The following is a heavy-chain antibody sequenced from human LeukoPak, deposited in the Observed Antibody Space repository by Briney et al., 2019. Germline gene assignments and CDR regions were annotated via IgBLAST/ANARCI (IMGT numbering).Heavy chain of an antibody. CDR3: ARDSTSYCSTAHCKGGTFDH. CDR1: GFTVTWNY. V-gene: IGHV3-66*01. J-gene: IGHJ4*02. CDR2: IYSAGST. D-gene: IGHD2-8*01. Sequence: GGSLRLSCAASGFTVTWNYMTWVRQAPGKGLEWVSDIYSAGSTYYTDSVKGRFTFSRDSSKNTFPLKMNTLTAADTAVYYGARDSTSYCSTAHCKGGTFDHWGQGTLVTVSS.